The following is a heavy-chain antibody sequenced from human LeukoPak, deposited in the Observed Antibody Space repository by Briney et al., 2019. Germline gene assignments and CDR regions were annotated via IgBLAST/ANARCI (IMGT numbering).Heavy chain of an antibody. D-gene: IGHD3-10*01. Sequence: GGSLRLSCAASGFTFNKVWMSWVRQAPGKGLEWVGRSTNRANNYATQYAASVKGRFTISRDESGNSVFLQMSSLKTEDTAVYYCGRYMTEFWGQGTLVTVSS. CDR2: STNRANNYAT. CDR1: GFTFNKVW. V-gene: IGHV3-72*01. J-gene: IGHJ4*02. CDR3: GRYMTEF.